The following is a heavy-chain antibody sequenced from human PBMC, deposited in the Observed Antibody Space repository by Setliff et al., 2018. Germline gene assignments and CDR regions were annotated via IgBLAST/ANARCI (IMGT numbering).Heavy chain of an antibody. CDR2: TSSGSNSI. CDR3: AKSGGDHCCPLYHHYYMDV. D-gene: IGHD2-21*02. CDR1: GFTFSIYS. V-gene: IGHV3-48*01. Sequence: LRLSCAASGFTFSIYSMNWVRQAPGKGLEWISYTSSGSNSIYYADSVMGRFTISRDNDRNFLYLQMNRLRPEDTAVYYCAKSGGDHCCPLYHHYYMDVWGTGTTVTVSS. J-gene: IGHJ6*03.